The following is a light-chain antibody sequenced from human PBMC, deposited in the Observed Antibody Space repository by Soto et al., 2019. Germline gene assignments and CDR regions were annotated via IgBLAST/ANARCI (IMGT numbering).Light chain of an antibody. CDR3: QQYKNWFSIS. J-gene: IGKJ5*01. CDR2: SAS. CDR1: QSVGSN. Sequence: EIVMTQSPATVSVSRGERATLSCRASQSVGSNLVWYQQKPGQAPRFLIFSASTRATGIPARFSGSGSGTDFTLTISRLGPEDFAVYYCQQYKNWFSISFGQGTRLEI. V-gene: IGKV3-15*01.